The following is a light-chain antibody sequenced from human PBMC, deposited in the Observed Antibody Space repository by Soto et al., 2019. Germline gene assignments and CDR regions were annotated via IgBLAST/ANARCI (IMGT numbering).Light chain of an antibody. CDR2: DAS. Sequence: EIVLTQSPATLSLSPGERATLSCRASQSVSSYLAWYQQKPGQAPRLLIYDASNRATGIPARFSGSGSGTDFTLTISSLEPEDFAVYYCQQYDNLLIFTFGPGTKVDMK. CDR1: QSVSSY. V-gene: IGKV3-11*01. J-gene: IGKJ3*01. CDR3: QQYDNLLIFT.